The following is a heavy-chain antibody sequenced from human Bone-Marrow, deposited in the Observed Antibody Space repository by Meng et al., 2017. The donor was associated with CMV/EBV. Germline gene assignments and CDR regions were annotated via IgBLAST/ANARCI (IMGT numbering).Heavy chain of an antibody. CDR2: IYYTTST. Sequence: SETLSLTCTVSGGSVSGGSYYWSWIRQPPGKGLEWIGYIYYTTSTNYNPSLKSRVTISVDTSKNQFSLKLSSVTAADTAVYYCARRPRTGGPYGYWGQGTLVTVSS. D-gene: IGHD1-1*01. V-gene: IGHV4-61*01. CDR3: ARRPRTGGPYGY. J-gene: IGHJ4*02. CDR1: GGSVSGGSYY.